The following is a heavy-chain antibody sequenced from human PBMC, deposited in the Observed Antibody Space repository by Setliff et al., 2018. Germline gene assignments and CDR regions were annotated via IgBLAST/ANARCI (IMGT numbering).Heavy chain of an antibody. CDR1: GGSISSSSYY. V-gene: IGHV4-39*07. CDR2: IYYSGST. Sequence: SETLSLICTVSGGSISSSSYYWGWIRQPPGKGLEWIGSIYYSGSTYYNPSLKSRVTISVDTSKNQFSLKLSSVTAADTAVYYCARGPRGCSSTSCYLFWFDPWGQGTLVTVSS. CDR3: ARGPRGCSSTSCYLFWFDP. D-gene: IGHD2-2*01. J-gene: IGHJ5*02.